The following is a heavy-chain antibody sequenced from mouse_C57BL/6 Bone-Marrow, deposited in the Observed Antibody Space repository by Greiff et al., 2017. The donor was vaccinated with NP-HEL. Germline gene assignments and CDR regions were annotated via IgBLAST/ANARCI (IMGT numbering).Heavy chain of an antibody. CDR3: GGGLRQSYWYFDV. Sequence: VQLKQPGAELVKPGASVKVSCKASGYTFTSYWMHWVKQRPGQGLEWIGRIHPSDSDTNYNQKFKGKATLTVDKSSSTAYMQLSSLTSEDSAVYYCGGGLRQSYWYFDVWGTGTTVTVSS. CDR2: IHPSDSDT. CDR1: GYTFTSYW. V-gene: IGHV1-74*01. J-gene: IGHJ1*03. D-gene: IGHD2-4*01.